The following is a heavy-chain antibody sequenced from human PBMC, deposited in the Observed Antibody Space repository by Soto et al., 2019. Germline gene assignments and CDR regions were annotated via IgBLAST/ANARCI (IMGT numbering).Heavy chain of an antibody. CDR1: GTSVFGANW. V-gene: IGHV4-4*02. D-gene: IGHD3-22*01. Sequence: QVQLQESGPGLVNPLETLSLTCTVSGTSVFGANWWGWVRQPPGKGLEWIGEIHSSGNTDYSPSLKSRVTISVDMSKNEFSLKRTSVTAADTAVYYCARTGPYSSGDNWGQGTLVTVSS. CDR3: ARTGPYSSGDN. CDR2: IHSSGNT. J-gene: IGHJ4*02.